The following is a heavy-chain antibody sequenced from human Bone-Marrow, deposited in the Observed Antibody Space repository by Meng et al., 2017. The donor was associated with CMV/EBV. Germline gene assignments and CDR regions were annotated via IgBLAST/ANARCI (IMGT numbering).Heavy chain of an antibody. CDR3: ARGPQYQLLNY. D-gene: IGHD2-2*01. Sequence: GSLRLSCAASGFTFSSYAMHWVRQAPGKGLEWVAVISYDGSNKYYADSVKGRFTISRDNSKNTLYLQMNSLRAEDTAVYYCARGPQYQLLNYWGQGTLVTVSS. CDR1: GFTFSSYA. J-gene: IGHJ4*02. V-gene: IGHV3-30-3*01. CDR2: ISYDGSNK.